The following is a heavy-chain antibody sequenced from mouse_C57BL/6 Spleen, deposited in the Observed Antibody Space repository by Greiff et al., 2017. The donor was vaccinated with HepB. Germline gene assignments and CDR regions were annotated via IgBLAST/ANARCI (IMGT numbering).Heavy chain of an antibody. CDR2: IYPSDSET. CDR3: ARRTGLLVQFAY. CDR1: GYTFTSYW. D-gene: IGHD2-13*01. V-gene: IGHV1-61*01. Sequence: QVQLQQSGAELVRPGSSVKLSCKASGYTFTSYWMDWVKQRPGQGLEWIGNIYPSDSETHYNQKFKDKATLTVDKSSSTAYMQLSSLTSEDSAVYYCARRTGLLVQFAYWGQGTLVTVSA. J-gene: IGHJ3*01.